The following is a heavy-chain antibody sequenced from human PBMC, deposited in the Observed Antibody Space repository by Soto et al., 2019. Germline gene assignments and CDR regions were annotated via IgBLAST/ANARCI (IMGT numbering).Heavy chain of an antibody. J-gene: IGHJ6*02. Sequence: QVQLVESGGGVVQPGRSLRLSCAASGFTFSSYGMHWVRQAPGKGLEWVAVIWYDGSNKYYADSVKGRFTISRDNSKNTLYLQMNSLRAEDTAVYYCARDLYGDYAHYYYYYGMDVWGQGTTVTVSS. V-gene: IGHV3-33*01. CDR3: ARDLYGDYAHYYYYYGMDV. CDR1: GFTFSSYG. CDR2: IWYDGSNK. D-gene: IGHD4-17*01.